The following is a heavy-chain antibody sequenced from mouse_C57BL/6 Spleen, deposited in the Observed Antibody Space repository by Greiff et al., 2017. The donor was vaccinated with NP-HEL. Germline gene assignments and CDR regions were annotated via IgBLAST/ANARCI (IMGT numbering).Heavy chain of an antibody. CDR2: ISSGGDYI. J-gene: IGHJ2*01. V-gene: IGHV5-9-1*02. CDR3: TRETGTGGYYFDY. CDR1: GFTFSSYA. Sequence: EVKLVESGEGLVKPGGSLKLSCAASGFTFSSYAMSWVRQTPEKRLEWVAYISSGGDYIYYADTVKGRFTISRDNARNTLYLQMSSLKSEDTAMYYCTRETGTGGYYFDYWGQGTTLTVSS. D-gene: IGHD4-1*01.